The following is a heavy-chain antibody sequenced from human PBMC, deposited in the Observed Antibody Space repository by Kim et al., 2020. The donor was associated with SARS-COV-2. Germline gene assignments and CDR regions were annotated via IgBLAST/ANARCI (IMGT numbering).Heavy chain of an antibody. V-gene: IGHV3-30-3*01. CDR2: ISHDGSSK. D-gene: IGHD1-20*01. CDR3: ARGDTIIGTHFDN. Sequence: GGSLRLSCAASGFTFSSYPMHWVRQTPGKGLGWVALISHDGSSKHYADSVKDRFTISRDNSRNTLYVQMNSLRAEDTAVYYCARGDTIIGTHFDNWGQGALVTVSS. CDR1: GFTFSSYP. J-gene: IGHJ4*02.